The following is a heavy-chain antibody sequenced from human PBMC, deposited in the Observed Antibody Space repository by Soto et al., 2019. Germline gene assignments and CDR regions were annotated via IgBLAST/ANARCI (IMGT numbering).Heavy chain of an antibody. Sequence: ASVKVSCKASGATFSSYAISWVRQAPGQGLEWMGVINRSGGSTSYAQKFQGRVTMTRDTSTSTVYMELSSLRSEDTAVYYCARDSSGWYSYNWFDPWGQGTLVTVSS. CDR1: GATFSSYA. CDR3: ARDSSGWYSYNWFDP. V-gene: IGHV1-46*03. CDR2: INRSGGST. J-gene: IGHJ5*02. D-gene: IGHD6-19*01.